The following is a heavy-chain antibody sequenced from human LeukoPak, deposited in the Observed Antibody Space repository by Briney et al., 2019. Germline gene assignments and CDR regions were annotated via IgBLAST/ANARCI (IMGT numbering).Heavy chain of an antibody. V-gene: IGHV3-64*01. Sequence: PGGSLRLSCAASGFTFSSYAMHWVRQAPGKGLEYVSAISSNGGSTYYANSVKGRFTISRDNSKNTLYLQMGSLRAEDMAVYYCTRDFLSRDGSGFGDIWGQGTMVTVSS. J-gene: IGHJ3*02. CDR2: ISSNGGST. D-gene: IGHD3-10*01. CDR1: GFTFSSYA. CDR3: TRDFLSRDGSGFGDI.